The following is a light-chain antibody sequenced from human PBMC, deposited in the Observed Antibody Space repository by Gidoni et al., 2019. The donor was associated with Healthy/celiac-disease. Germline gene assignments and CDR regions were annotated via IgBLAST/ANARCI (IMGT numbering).Light chain of an antibody. CDR2: EVS. V-gene: IGLV2-23*02. CDR1: SSDVGSYHL. J-gene: IGLJ1*01. Sequence: QSALTQPASVSGSPGQSITISCTGTSSDVGSYHLVSWYQQHPGKAPKLMIHEVSKRPSGVSNRFSGSKSGNTASLTISGLQAEDEADYYCCSYAGSSTFVFGTGTKVTVL. CDR3: CSYAGSSTFV.